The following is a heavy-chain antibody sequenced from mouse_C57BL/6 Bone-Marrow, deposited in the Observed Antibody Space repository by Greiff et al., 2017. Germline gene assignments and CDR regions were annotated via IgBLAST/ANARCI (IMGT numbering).Heavy chain of an antibody. CDR1: GYTFTSYW. V-gene: IGHV1-69*01. CDR3: ARYRLRGAMDY. J-gene: IGHJ4*01. Sequence: QVQLQQPGAELVMPGASVKLSCKASGYTFTSYWMHWVKQRPGQGLEWIGEIDPSDSYTNYNQKFKGKSTLTVDKSSSTAYMQLSSLTSEDSAVYYCARYRLRGAMDYWGQGTSVTVSS. CDR2: IDPSDSYT. D-gene: IGHD2-2*01.